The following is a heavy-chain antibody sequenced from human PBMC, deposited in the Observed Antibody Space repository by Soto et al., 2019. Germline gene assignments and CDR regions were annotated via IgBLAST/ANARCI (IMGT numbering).Heavy chain of an antibody. CDR3: ARRGVPAAIIDY. J-gene: IGHJ4*02. CDR1: GFTFSSYG. V-gene: IGHV3-33*01. Sequence: HPGGSLRLSCAASGFTFSSYGMHWVRQAPGKGLEWVAVIWYDGSNKYYADSVKGRFTISRDNSKNTLYLQMNSLRAEDTAVYYCARRGVPAAIIDYWGQGTLVTVS. CDR2: IWYDGSNK. D-gene: IGHD2-2*01.